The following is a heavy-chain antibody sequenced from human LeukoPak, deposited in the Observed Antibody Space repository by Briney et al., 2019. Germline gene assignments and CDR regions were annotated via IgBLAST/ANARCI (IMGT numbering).Heavy chain of an antibody. CDR1: GYTFTSYG. V-gene: IGHV1-18*01. Sequence: ASVKVSCKASGYTFTSYGISWVRQAPGQGLEWMGWISAYNGNTNYAQKLQGRVTMTTDTSTSTAYMELSSLRSEDTAVYYCAKDHRPAQLALPSTNDDPWGQGTLVTVSS. CDR2: ISAYNGNT. J-gene: IGHJ5*02. D-gene: IGHD2-2*01. CDR3: AKDHRPAQLALPSTNDDP.